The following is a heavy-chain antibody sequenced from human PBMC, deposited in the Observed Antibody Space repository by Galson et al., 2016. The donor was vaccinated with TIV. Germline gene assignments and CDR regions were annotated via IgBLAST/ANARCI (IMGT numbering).Heavy chain of an antibody. CDR1: EDTFTAYY. CDR3: ARDVGSSSTSWFDP. CDR2: INPDNGDT. D-gene: IGHD6-6*01. Sequence: SVKVSCKASEDTFTAYYIHWVRQAPGLGLEWMGWINPDNGDTNYAQKFEGRVTMTRDTSMTTVYMDLSSLKSDDTAVYYCARDVGSSSTSWFDPWGQGTLV. J-gene: IGHJ5*02. V-gene: IGHV1-2*02.